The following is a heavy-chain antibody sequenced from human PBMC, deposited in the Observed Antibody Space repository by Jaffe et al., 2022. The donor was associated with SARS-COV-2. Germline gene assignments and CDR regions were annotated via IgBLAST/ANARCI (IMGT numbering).Heavy chain of an antibody. CDR3: VRGGTGFFDWLFDH. J-gene: IGHJ4*02. V-gene: IGHV4-59*01. D-gene: IGHD3-9*01. CDR1: GDSISPYY. Sequence: QVQLQESGPGLVKPSETLSLTCTVSGDSISPYYWSWIRKTPGKGLEWIGYFYYTGMTNYNPSFEGRVTISPDTSKNFLSLKLTSVTAADTGVYYCVRGGTGFFDWLFDHWGQGTQVTVSS. CDR2: FYYTGMT.